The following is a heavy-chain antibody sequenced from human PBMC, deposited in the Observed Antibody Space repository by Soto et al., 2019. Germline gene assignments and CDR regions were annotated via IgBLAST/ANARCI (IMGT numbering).Heavy chain of an antibody. CDR3: AILSPYVRAILTPFDY. Sequence: QVQLVESGGGVVQPGRSLRLSCAASGFTFSSYGMHWVRQAPGKGLEWVAVISYDGSNKYYADSVKGRFTISRDNSKNTLYLQMNSLRAEDTAVYYCAILSPYVRAILTPFDYWGQGTLVTVSS. V-gene: IGHV3-30*03. CDR2: ISYDGSNK. D-gene: IGHD1-26*01. CDR1: GFTFSSYG. J-gene: IGHJ4*02.